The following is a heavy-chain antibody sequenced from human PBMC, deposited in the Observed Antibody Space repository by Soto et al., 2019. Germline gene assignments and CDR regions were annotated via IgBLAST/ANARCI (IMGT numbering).Heavy chain of an antibody. CDR2: IYYSGST. J-gene: IGHJ3*02. Sequence: PSETLSLTCTVSGGSISSYYWSWIRQPPGKGLEWIGYIYYSGSTNYNPSLKSRVTISVDTSKNHFSLKLSSVTAADTAVYYCARAVAYYYDSSGYYLPPHDAFDIWGQGTMVTVSS. CDR3: ARAVAYYYDSSGYYLPPHDAFDI. D-gene: IGHD3-22*01. V-gene: IGHV4-59*01. CDR1: GGSISSYY.